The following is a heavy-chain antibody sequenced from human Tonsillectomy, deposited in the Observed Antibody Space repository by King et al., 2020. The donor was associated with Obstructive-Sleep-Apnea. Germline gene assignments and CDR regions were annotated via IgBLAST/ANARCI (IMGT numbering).Heavy chain of an antibody. Sequence: DVQLVESGGGLVQPGRSLRLSCFGSGFTFADHAMNWFRQSPGKGLEWVGFIRANSYGGTTEYAASVKGRFTISRDDSKSIAYLQMNSLKTEDTAVYYCSRGQEWLVLAIDYWGQGTRVTVSS. D-gene: IGHD6-19*01. J-gene: IGHJ4*02. CDR1: GFTFADHA. CDR2: IRANSYGGTT. CDR3: SRGQEWLVLAIDY. V-gene: IGHV3-49*03.